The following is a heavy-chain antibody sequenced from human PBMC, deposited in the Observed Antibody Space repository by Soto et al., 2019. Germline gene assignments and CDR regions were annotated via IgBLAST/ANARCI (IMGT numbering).Heavy chain of an antibody. V-gene: IGHV4-39*01. CDR1: GGSISSSSYY. CDR3: ARQRPSLDY. Sequence: PSETLSLTCTVSGGSISSSSYYWGWIRQPPGKGLEWIGSIYYSGSTYYNPSLKSRVTISVDTSKNQFSLKLSSVTAADTAVYYCARQRPSLDYWGQGTLVTVSS. J-gene: IGHJ4*02. CDR2: IYYSGST. D-gene: IGHD1-1*01.